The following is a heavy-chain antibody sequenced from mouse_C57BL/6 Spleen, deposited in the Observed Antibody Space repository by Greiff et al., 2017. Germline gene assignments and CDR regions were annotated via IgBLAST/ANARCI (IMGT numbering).Heavy chain of an antibody. CDR3: ASSYAFAY. D-gene: IGHD1-1*01. CDR1: GYTFTSYW. Sequence: QVQLQQPGAELVKPGASVKLSCKASGYTFTSYWMQWVKQRPGQGLEWIGEIDPSDSYTNYNQKLKGKATLTVDTSSSTAYMQLSSLTSEDSAVYYCASSYAFAYWGQGTLVTVSA. J-gene: IGHJ3*01. V-gene: IGHV1-50*01. CDR2: IDPSDSYT.